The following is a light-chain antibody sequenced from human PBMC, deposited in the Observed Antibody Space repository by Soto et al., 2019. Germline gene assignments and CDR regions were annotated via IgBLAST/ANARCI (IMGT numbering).Light chain of an antibody. CDR3: QQRINWPLT. CDR1: QSISSN. V-gene: IGKV3-11*01. CDR2: DVS. J-gene: IGKJ4*01. Sequence: EIVMTQSPATLSVSPGERATLSCRASQSISSNLAWYQQKPGQAPRLLIYDVSNRATGIPARFSGSGSGTDFTLTISSLEPEDFAVYYCQQRINWPLTFGGGTKVEIK.